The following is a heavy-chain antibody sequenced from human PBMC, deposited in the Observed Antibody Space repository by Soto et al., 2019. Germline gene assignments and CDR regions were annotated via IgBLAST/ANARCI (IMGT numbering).Heavy chain of an antibody. Sequence: ASVKVSCKASGGTFSSYAISWVRQAPGQGLEWMGGIIPIFGTANYAQKFQGRVTITADESTSTAYMELSSLRSEDTAVYYCARDGCSGGSCYSRLYYYGMDVWGQGTTVTV. D-gene: IGHD2-15*01. CDR3: ARDGCSGGSCYSRLYYYGMDV. CDR2: IIPIFGTA. V-gene: IGHV1-69*13. CDR1: GGTFSSYA. J-gene: IGHJ6*02.